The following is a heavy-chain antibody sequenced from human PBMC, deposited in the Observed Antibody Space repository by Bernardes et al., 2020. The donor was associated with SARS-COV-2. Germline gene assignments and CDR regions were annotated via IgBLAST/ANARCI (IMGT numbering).Heavy chain of an antibody. CDR2: ISGSGGST. CDR3: AKDRDGYSNYESFYYYGMDV. V-gene: IGHV3-23*01. Sequence: GGSLRLSCAASGFTFSSYAMSWVRQAPGKGLEWVSAISGSGGSTYYADSVKGRFTISRDNSKNTLYLQMNSLRAEDTAVYYCAKDRDGYSNYESFYYYGMDVWGQGTTVTVSS. D-gene: IGHD4-4*01. CDR1: GFTFSSYA. J-gene: IGHJ6*02.